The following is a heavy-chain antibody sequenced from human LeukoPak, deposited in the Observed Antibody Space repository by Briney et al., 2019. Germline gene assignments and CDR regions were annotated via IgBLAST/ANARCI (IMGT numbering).Heavy chain of an antibody. V-gene: IGHV4-39*02. D-gene: IGHD5-24*01. Sequence: SETVSFTCTVSGGSISSSIYYWGWFRQPPGKGLEWIGSIYYNVATYYNSSLKSRVTISVDTSKNHLSLKLSSVTAADTAVYYCARVRDGYNRNWAYWGQGALLGVCS. CDR2: IYYNVAT. CDR3: ARVRDGYNRNWAY. CDR1: GGSISSSIYY. J-gene: IGHJ4*02.